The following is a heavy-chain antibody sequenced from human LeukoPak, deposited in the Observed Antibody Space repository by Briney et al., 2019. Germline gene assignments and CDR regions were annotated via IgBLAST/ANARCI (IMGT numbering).Heavy chain of an antibody. Sequence: GESLKISCKGYGYNFTSYWIGWVRQMPGKGLEWMGIIYPGDSDTRYSPSFQGQVTISADKSISTAYLQWSSLKASDTAMYYCARRPAADAFDIWSQGTMVTVSS. D-gene: IGHD2-2*01. CDR2: IYPGDSDT. CDR3: ARRPAADAFDI. J-gene: IGHJ3*02. CDR1: GYNFTSYW. V-gene: IGHV5-51*01.